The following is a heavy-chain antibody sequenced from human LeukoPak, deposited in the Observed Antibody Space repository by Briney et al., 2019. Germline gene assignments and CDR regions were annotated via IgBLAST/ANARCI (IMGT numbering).Heavy chain of an antibody. CDR1: GGSISSSSYY. J-gene: IGHJ6*04. CDR2: IYYSGST. V-gene: IGHV4-39*01. Sequence: SETLSLTCTVSGGSISSSSYYWGWIRQPPGKGLEWIGSIYYSGSTYYNPSLKSRVTISVDTSKNQFSLKLSSVTAADTAVYYCARQHDYGDLPPTLDVWGKGTTVTISS. CDR3: ARQHDYGDLPPTLDV. D-gene: IGHD4-17*01.